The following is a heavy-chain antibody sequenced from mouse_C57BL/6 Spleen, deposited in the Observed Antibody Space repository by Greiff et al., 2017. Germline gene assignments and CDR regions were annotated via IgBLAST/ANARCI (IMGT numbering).Heavy chain of an antibody. D-gene: IGHD2-5*01. CDR1: GFTFSSYG. V-gene: IGHV5-6*01. J-gene: IGHJ4*01. CDR2: ISSGGSYT. Sequence: EVQLVESGGDLVKPGGSLKLSCAASGFTFSSYGMSWVRQTPDKRLEWVATISSGGSYTYYPDSVKGRFTISRDNAKNTLYLQMSSLKSEDTAMYYCARRAYYSNGRAMDYWGQGTSVTVSS. CDR3: ARRAYYSNGRAMDY.